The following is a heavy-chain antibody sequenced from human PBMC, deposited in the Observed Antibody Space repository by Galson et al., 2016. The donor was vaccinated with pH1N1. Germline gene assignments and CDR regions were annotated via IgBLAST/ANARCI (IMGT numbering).Heavy chain of an antibody. D-gene: IGHD3-22*01. Sequence: ETLSLTCSVSGGSISSETYYWGWIRQPPGRGLEWIGSLYDRGSTYYNSALTSRVAISIDTSKNQFSLKVNSVTAADAAVYYCATMKAVSGPLYMDVWGKGTTVTVSS. J-gene: IGHJ6*03. CDR2: LYDRGST. V-gene: IGHV4-39*07. CDR3: ATMKAVSGPLYMDV. CDR1: GGSISSETYY.